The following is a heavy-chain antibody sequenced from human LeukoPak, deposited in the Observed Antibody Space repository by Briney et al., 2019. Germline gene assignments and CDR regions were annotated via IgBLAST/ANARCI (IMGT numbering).Heavy chain of an antibody. D-gene: IGHD2-2*01. CDR1: GFTFSSYS. CDR3: TRLADIVVVPAGT. Sequence: GGSLRLSCAASGFTFSSYSMNWVRQASGKGLEWVGRIRSKANSYATAYAASVKGRFTISRDDSKNTAYLQMNSLKTEDTAVYYCTRLADIVVVPAGTWGQGTLVTVSS. J-gene: IGHJ5*02. CDR2: IRSKANSYAT. V-gene: IGHV3-73*01.